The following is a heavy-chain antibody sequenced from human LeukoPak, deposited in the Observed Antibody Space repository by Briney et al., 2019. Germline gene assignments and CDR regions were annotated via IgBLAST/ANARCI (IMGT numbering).Heavy chain of an antibody. CDR2: IIPILGIA. Sequence: SVKVSCKASGGTFSSYAISWVRQAPGQGLEWMGRIIPILGIANYAQKFQGRVTITADKSTSTAHMELSSLRSEDTAVYYCARTFQGSWFGYWGQGTLVTVSS. CDR1: GGTFSSYA. V-gene: IGHV1-69*04. CDR3: ARTFQGSWFGY. J-gene: IGHJ5*01.